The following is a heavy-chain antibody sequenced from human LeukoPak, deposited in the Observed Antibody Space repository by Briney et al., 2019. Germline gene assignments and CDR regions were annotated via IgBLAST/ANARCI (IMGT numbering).Heavy chain of an antibody. CDR1: GYTFTSYY. D-gene: IGHD1-26*01. Sequence: ASVKVSCKASGYTFTSYYMHWVRQAPGQGLEWMGIINPSGGSTSYAQRFQGRVTMTRDTSTSTVYMELSSLRSEDTAVYYCARDSVGATFAFDYWAREPWSPSPQ. J-gene: IGHJ4*02. V-gene: IGHV1-46*01. CDR2: INPSGGST. CDR3: ARDSVGATFAFDY.